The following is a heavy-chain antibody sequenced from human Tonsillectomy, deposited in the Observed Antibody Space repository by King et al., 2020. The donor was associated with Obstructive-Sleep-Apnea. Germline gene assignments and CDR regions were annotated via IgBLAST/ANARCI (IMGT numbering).Heavy chain of an antibody. V-gene: IGHV3-7*01. CDR2: IKQDGGEG. D-gene: IGHD4-23*01. CDR3: ARNFGGDSGN. J-gene: IGHJ4*02. Sequence: VQLVESWGGLVQPGGSLRLSCAASGFTFSKIWMSWVRQAPGKGLEWVANIKQDGGEGYYVDPVKGRFTISRDNAKNSLYLQMNSLRAEDTAVYYCARNFGGDSGNWGQGTLVTVSS. CDR1: GFTFSKIW.